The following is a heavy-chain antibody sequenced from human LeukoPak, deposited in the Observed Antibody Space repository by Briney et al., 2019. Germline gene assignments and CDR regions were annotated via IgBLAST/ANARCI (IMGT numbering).Heavy chain of an antibody. V-gene: IGHV1-18*01. CDR3: ARDARSGSYFYDY. CDR2: ISGYNGNT. J-gene: IGHJ4*02. D-gene: IGHD1-26*01. Sequence: GASVKVSCKASGYTFTSYGISWVRQAPGRGLEWMGWISGYNGNTHYAQKVQGRVTMTTDTSTTTAYMELRSLRSDDTAVYYSARDARSGSYFYDYWGQGTLVTVSS. CDR1: GYTFTSYG.